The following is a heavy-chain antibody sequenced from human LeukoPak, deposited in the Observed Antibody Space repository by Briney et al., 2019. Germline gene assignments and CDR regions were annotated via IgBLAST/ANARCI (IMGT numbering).Heavy chain of an antibody. V-gene: IGHV3-30*03. Sequence: PGGSLRLSCAASGFTFSSHDMHWVRQAPGKGLEWLALISNDGSNKYYADSVKGRFTISRDNPKTTLYLQMNSLRAEDTAVYYCVSFAYWGQGTLVTVSS. J-gene: IGHJ4*02. D-gene: IGHD2/OR15-2a*01. CDR3: VSFAY. CDR2: ISNDGSNK. CDR1: GFTFSSHD.